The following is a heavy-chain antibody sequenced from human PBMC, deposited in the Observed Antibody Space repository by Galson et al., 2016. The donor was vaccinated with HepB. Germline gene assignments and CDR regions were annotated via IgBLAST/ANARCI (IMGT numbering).Heavy chain of an antibody. V-gene: IGHV4-59*02. CDR3: AISTAAVPASINWFDP. CDR1: GGSVSGYC. Sequence: LSLTCTVSGGSVSGYCWNWIRQSPGKGLEWIGYIYSSGTTTYNPSLESRVTISVDTSKNQFSLKLTSVTAADTAVYYCAISTAAVPASINWFDPWGQGTLVTVSS. CDR2: IYSSGTT. D-gene: IGHD2-2*01. J-gene: IGHJ5*02.